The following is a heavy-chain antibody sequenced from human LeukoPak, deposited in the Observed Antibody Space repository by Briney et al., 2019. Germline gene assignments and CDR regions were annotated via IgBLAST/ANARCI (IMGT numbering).Heavy chain of an antibody. Sequence: GGSLRLSCAASGFTFSSYGMHWVRQAPGKGLEWVAFIRYDGSNKYYADSVKGRFTISRDNSKNTLYLQMNSLRAEDTAVYYCAKDPSMIVVVTYDAFDIWGQGTMVTVSS. D-gene: IGHD3-22*01. CDR2: IRYDGSNK. V-gene: IGHV3-30*02. CDR3: AKDPSMIVVVTYDAFDI. CDR1: GFTFSSYG. J-gene: IGHJ3*02.